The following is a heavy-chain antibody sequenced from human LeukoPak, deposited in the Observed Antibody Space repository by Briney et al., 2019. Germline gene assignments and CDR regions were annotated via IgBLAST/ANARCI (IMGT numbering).Heavy chain of an antibody. D-gene: IGHD5-12*01. CDR3: ARVGSYDWEAFDI. CDR2: IIPILGIA. CDR1: GGTFSSYA. Sequence: GASVKVSCKASGGTFSSYAISWVRQAPGQGLEWMGRIIPILGIANYAQKFQGRVTITADKSTSTAYMELSSLRSEDTAVYYCARVGSYDWEAFDIWGQGTMVTVSS. J-gene: IGHJ3*02. V-gene: IGHV1-69*04.